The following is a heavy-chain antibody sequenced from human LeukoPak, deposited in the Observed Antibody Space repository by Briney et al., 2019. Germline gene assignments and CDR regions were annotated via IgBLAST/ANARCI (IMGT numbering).Heavy chain of an antibody. Sequence: ASVKVSCKASGYTFTSYDINWVRQATGQGLEWMGWMNRHSGNTGYAQKFQGRVTMTRNTSISTAYMELSSLRSEDTAVYYCVRAYGGNPFAFEIWGQGPMVTVSS. D-gene: IGHD4-23*01. CDR3: VRAYGGNPFAFEI. CDR1: GYTFTSYD. V-gene: IGHV1-8*01. J-gene: IGHJ3*02. CDR2: MNRHSGNT.